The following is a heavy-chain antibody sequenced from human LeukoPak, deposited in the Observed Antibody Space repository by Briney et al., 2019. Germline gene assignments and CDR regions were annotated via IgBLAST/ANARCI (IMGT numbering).Heavy chain of an antibody. Sequence: PGGSLRLSCAASGFSFSNYGMNWVRQAPGKGLEWVSGISGSGGSTYYADSVKGRFTISRDNSKNTLYLQMNSLRAEDTAVYYCAKGTTVTTAYYYYYMDVWGKGTTVTVSS. J-gene: IGHJ6*03. D-gene: IGHD4-11*01. CDR3: AKGTTVTTAYYYYYMDV. V-gene: IGHV3-23*01. CDR2: ISGSGGST. CDR1: GFSFSNYG.